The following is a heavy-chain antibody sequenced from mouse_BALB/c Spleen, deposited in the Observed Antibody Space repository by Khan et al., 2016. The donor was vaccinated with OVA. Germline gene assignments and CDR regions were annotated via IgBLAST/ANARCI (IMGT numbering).Heavy chain of an antibody. CDR3: AXDYWFVY. CDR2: ISTGDTT. CDR1: GFTFSNYA. V-gene: IGHV5-6-5*01. J-gene: IGHJ3*01. Sequence: VQLKQSGGGLVKPGGSLKASCAASGFTFSNYAMSWVRQTPEKRLEWVASISTGDTTYYPDSVKGRFTISRDNARNILYLQMSSLRSDDTAMYYCAXDYWFVYWGQGTLVTVSA.